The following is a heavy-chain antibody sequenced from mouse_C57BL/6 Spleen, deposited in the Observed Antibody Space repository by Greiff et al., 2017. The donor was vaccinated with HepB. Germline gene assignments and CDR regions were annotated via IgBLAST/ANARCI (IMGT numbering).Heavy chain of an antibody. CDR2: INPGSGGT. J-gene: IGHJ3*01. V-gene: IGHV1-54*01. D-gene: IGHD2-3*01. CDR3: DRDDGYFFAY. CDR1: GYAFTNYL. Sequence: QVQLQQSGAELVRPGTSVKVSCKASGYAFTNYLIEWVKQRPGQGLEWIGVINPGSGGTNYNEKFKGKATLTADKSSSTAYMQLSSLTSEDSAVYFCDRDDGYFFAYWGQGALVTVSA.